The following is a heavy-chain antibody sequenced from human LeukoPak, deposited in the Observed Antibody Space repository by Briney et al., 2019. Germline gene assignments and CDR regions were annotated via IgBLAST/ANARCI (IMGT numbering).Heavy chain of an antibody. Sequence: TASETLSLTCTVSGGSISSSSYYWGWIRQPPGKGLEWIGSIYYSGSTYYNPSLKSRVTISVDKSKNQFSLKLSSVTAADTAVYYCAGIGHYYGDYGVTIEAGYYWGQGTLVTVSS. V-gene: IGHV4-39*07. CDR1: GGSISSSSYY. CDR3: AGIGHYYGDYGVTIEAGYY. J-gene: IGHJ4*02. CDR2: IYYSGST. D-gene: IGHD4-17*01.